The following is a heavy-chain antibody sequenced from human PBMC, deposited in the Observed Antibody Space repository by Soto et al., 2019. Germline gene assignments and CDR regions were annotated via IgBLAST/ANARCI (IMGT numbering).Heavy chain of an antibody. V-gene: IGHV4-39*01. J-gene: IGHJ4*02. CDR3: ARRYGANFDY. CDR2: MYYSGNT. CDR1: GGSISSSSYY. D-gene: IGHD4-17*01. Sequence: SETLSLTCTVSGGSISSSSYYWGWIRQPPGKGLEWIGSMYYSGNTYYNPSLESRVTISVDTSKNQFSLKLSSVTAADTAVYYCARRYGANFDYWGQGTLVTVSS.